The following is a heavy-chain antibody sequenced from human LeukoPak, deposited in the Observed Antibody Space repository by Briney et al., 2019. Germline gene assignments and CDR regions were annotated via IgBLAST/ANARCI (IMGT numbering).Heavy chain of an antibody. J-gene: IGHJ4*02. V-gene: IGHV1-69*04. D-gene: IGHD5-18*01. CDR2: IIPILGIA. Sequence: SVKVSCKASGGTFSSYAISWVRQAPGQGLEWMGRIIPILGIANYAQKFQGRVTITADKSTSTAYMELRSLRSDDTAVYYCARGVKAMAPGDYWGQGTLATVSS. CDR1: GGTFSSYA. CDR3: ARGVKAMAPGDY.